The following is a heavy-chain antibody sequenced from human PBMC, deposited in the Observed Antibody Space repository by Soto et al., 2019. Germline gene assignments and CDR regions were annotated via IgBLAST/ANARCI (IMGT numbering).Heavy chain of an antibody. CDR2: ISSDGDIT. CDR1: GFTFSEYS. J-gene: IGHJ5*02. Sequence: GGSLRLSCSASGFTFSEYSMHWVRQAPGKGLQYVSTISSDGDITYYADSVKGRLTISRDNSKNTLYLQMNSLRPEDTAVYYCVKVSTFYDILTGYYSTNFFDPWGQGTLVTVSS. V-gene: IGHV3-64D*06. CDR3: VKVSTFYDILTGYYSTNFFDP. D-gene: IGHD3-9*01.